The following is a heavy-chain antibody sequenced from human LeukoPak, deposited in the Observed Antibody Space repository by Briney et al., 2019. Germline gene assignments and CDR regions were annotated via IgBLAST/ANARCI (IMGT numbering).Heavy chain of an antibody. CDR1: GFSFSNYG. CDR2: IIGSGGTT. D-gene: IGHD5-24*01. J-gene: IGHJ4*01. Sequence: PGGSLRLSCAASGFSFSNYGMNWVRQAPGKGLEWVSGIIGSGGTTYYADSVKGRFTISRDNSKNTLYLQMNSLRAEDTALYYCAKDNYWAAFEAWGQGTLVTVSS. CDR3: AKDNYWAAFEA. V-gene: IGHV3-23*01.